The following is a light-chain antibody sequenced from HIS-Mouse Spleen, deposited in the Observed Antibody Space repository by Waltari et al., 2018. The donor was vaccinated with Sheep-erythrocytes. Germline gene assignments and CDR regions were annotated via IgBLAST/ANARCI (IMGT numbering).Light chain of an antibody. CDR3: SSYAGSNNLV. CDR2: EVS. V-gene: IGLV2-8*01. CDR1: SSDVGGYNY. J-gene: IGLJ2*01. Sequence: QSALTQPTSASGSPGQSVTISCPGTSSDVGGYNYVPWYQQHPGKAPKLMIYEVSKRPSGVPDRFSGSKSGNTASLTVSGLQAEDEADYYCSSYAGSNNLVFGGGTKLTVL.